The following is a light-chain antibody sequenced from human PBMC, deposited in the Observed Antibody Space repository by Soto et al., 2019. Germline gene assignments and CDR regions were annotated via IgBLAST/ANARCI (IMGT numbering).Light chain of an antibody. J-gene: IGKJ5*01. CDR3: QQRSNWPPRVT. Sequence: EIVLTQSPATRSSPPGERATLSCRARPSVSSYLPWYEQKPGQAPRLPIYDAAKRATASPGTFSGSGSGADFTHTSSSRGPEDFAVSYWQQRSNWPPRVTFGQGTRLAIK. CDR2: DAA. CDR1: PSVSSY. V-gene: IGKV3-11*01.